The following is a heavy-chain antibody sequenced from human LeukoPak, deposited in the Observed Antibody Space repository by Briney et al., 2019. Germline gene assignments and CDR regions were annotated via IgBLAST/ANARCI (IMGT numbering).Heavy chain of an antibody. D-gene: IGHD1-26*01. V-gene: IGHV4-34*01. Sequence: PSETLSLTCAVYGGSFSGYYWSWIRQPPGKGLEWIGEINHSGSTNYNPSLKSRVTILVDTSKNQFSLKLSSVTAADTAVYYCARGSGSYPVIRGRVYFDYWGQGTLVTVSS. CDR1: GGSFSGYY. J-gene: IGHJ4*02. CDR3: ARGSGSYPVIRGRVYFDY. CDR2: INHSGST.